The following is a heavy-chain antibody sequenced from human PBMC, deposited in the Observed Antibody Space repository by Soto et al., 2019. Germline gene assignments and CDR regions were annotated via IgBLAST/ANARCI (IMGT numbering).Heavy chain of an antibody. CDR1: GFTFSDYY. J-gene: IGHJ4*02. CDR2: ISSSGDYT. V-gene: IGHV3-11*06. D-gene: IGHD4-17*01. Sequence: QVQLVESGGGLVKPGGSLRLSCAASGFTFSDYYFSWISQAPGKGLEWVSYISSSGDYTKYADSVKGRFTISRDNAKKSLLLQLNTLRDEDTAIYYCAREDGNTLARWGQGTLVTVSS. CDR3: AREDGNTLAR.